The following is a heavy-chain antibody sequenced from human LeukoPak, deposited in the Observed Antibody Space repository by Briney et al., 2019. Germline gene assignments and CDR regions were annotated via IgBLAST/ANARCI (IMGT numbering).Heavy chain of an antibody. CDR1: GYTFTSYG. Sequence: ASVKVSCKASGYTFTSYGISWVRPAPGQGLEWMGWISAYNGNTNDAQKLQGRVTMTTDTSTSTAYMELRSLRSDDTAVYYCARGHIHFTHFDYWGQGTLVTVSS. CDR3: ARGHIHFTHFDY. J-gene: IGHJ4*02. D-gene: IGHD2-21*01. V-gene: IGHV1-18*01. CDR2: ISAYNGNT.